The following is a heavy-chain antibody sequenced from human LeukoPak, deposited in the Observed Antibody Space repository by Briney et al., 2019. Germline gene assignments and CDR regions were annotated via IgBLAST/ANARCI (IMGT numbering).Heavy chain of an antibody. D-gene: IGHD2-2*01. J-gene: IGHJ6*02. V-gene: IGHV3-30-3*01. CDR1: GFTFSSYA. CDR2: ISYDGSNK. Sequence: GGSLRLSWAASGFTFSSYAMHGVGQAPGKGLEGVAVISYDGSNKYYADSGKGGFTISRDNSKNTLYLQMNSLRAEDTAVYYCATDTGYCSSTSCSGDGMGVWGQGTTVTVPS. CDR3: ATDTGYCSSTSCSGDGMGV.